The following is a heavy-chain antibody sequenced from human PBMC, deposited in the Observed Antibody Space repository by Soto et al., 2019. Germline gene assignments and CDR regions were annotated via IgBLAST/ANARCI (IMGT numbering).Heavy chain of an antibody. CDR1: GYTFTSYY. CDR2: INPSGGST. Sequence: ASVKVSCKASGYTFTSYYMHWVRQAPGQGLEWMGIINPSGGSTSYAQKFQGRVTMTRDTSTSTVYMELSSLRSEDTAVYYCARDGIGFYYDSSGYPFEYWGQVTLVTVSS. V-gene: IGHV1-46*01. J-gene: IGHJ4*02. D-gene: IGHD3-22*01. CDR3: ARDGIGFYYDSSGYPFEY.